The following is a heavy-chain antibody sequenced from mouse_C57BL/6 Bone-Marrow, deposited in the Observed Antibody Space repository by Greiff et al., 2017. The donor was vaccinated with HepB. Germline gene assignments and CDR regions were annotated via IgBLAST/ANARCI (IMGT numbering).Heavy chain of an antibody. Sequence: EVMLVESGGGLVKPGGSLKLSCAASGFTFSSYAMSWVRQTPEKRLEWVATISAGGSYTYYPDNVKGRFTISRDNAKNNLYLQMSHLKSEDTAMYYCARARDWDGDFDYWGQGTTLTVSS. D-gene: IGHD4-1*01. CDR1: GFTFSSYA. J-gene: IGHJ2*01. CDR2: ISAGGSYT. V-gene: IGHV5-4*03. CDR3: ARARDWDGDFDY.